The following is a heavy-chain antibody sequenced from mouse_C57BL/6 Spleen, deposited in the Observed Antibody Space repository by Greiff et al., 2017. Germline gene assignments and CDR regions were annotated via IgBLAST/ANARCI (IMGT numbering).Heavy chain of an antibody. CDR2: IWSDGST. Sequence: VKVVESGPGLVAPSQSLSITCTVSGFSLTSYGVHWVRQPPGKGLEWLVVIWSDGSTTYNSALKSRLSISKDNSKSQVFLKMNSLQTDDTAMYYCARHPETFYYAMDYWGQGTSVTVSS. V-gene: IGHV2-6-1*01. J-gene: IGHJ4*01. CDR1: GFSLTSYG. CDR3: ARHPETFYYAMDY.